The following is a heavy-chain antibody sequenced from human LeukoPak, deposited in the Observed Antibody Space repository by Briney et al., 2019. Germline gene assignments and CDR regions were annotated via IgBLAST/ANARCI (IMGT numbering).Heavy chain of an antibody. V-gene: IGHV3-21*01. Sequence: PGGSLRLSCAASGFTFSSYSKNWVRQAPGKGLEWVSSISSSSSYIYYADSVKGRFTISRDNAKNSLYLQMNSLRAEDTAVYYCARAGDGLFDYWGQGTLVTVSS. CDR3: ARAGDGLFDY. J-gene: IGHJ4*02. CDR2: ISSSSSYI. CDR1: GFTFSSYS. D-gene: IGHD3-16*01.